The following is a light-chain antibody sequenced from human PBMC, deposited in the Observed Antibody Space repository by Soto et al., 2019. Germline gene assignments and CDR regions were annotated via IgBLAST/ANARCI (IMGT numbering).Light chain of an antibody. CDR3: QQVNSYPRT. V-gene: IGKV1-9*01. CDR2: ATS. Sequence: DIQMTQSPSTLSASVGDRVTITCRASQGISRYLAWYQQKPGKAPKLLIYATSTLQGGVPSRFSGSGSGTDFTLTISSLQSEDFATYYCQQVNSYPRTFGQGTKVDIK. J-gene: IGKJ1*01. CDR1: QGISRY.